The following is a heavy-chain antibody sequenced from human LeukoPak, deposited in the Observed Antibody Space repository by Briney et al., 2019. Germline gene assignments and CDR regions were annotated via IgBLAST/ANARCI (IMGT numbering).Heavy chain of an antibody. CDR3: ANGYSSGWQFDY. V-gene: IGHV3-23*01. Sequence: GGSLRLSWAASGFTFSSYAMSWVRQAPGKGLEWVSAISGSGGSTYYADSVKGRFTISRDNSKNTLYLQMNSLRAEDTAVYYCANGYSSGWQFDYWGQGTLVTVSS. CDR2: ISGSGGST. D-gene: IGHD6-19*01. CDR1: GFTFSSYA. J-gene: IGHJ4*02.